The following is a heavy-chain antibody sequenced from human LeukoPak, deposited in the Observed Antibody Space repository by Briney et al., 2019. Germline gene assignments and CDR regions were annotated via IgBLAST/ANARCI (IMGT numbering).Heavy chain of an antibody. CDR3: ARGVTLVRGPCWFDP. CDR2: IYHSEST. J-gene: IGHJ5*02. V-gene: IGHV4-30-2*01. Sequence: SETLSLTCAVSGGSISSGGYSWSWIRQPPGRGLEWIGYIYHSESTYYNPSLKSRVTISVDRSKNHFSPKLSSVTAADTAVYYCARGVTLVRGPCWFDPWGQGTQVTVSS. D-gene: IGHD3-10*01. CDR1: GGSISSGGYS.